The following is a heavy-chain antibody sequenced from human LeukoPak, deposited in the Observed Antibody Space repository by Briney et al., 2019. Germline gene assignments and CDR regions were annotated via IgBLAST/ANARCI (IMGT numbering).Heavy chain of an antibody. V-gene: IGHV6-1*01. J-gene: IGHJ6*02. CDR2: TYYRSKWYN. CDR1: GDSVSSNSAA. Sequence: SQTLSLTCAISGDSVSSNSAAWNWIRQSPSRGLEWLEGTYYRSKWYNGYAVSVKSRITINPDTSKNQFSLRLNSLTPEDTAVYYCARNVASNYYYFYGMDVWGQGTTVTVSS. D-gene: IGHD2-21*01. CDR3: ARNVASNYYYFYGMDV.